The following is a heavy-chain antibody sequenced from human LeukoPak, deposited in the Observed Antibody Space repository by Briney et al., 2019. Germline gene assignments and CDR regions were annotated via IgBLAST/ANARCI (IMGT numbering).Heavy chain of an antibody. CDR1: GGTFSSYA. V-gene: IGHV1-69*13. CDR3: AGEGITIFGVGLYYYYYYGMDV. J-gene: IGHJ6*02. Sequence: SVTVSCKASGGTFSSYAISWVRQAPGQGLEWMGGIIPIFGTANYAQKFQGRVTITADESTSTAYMELSSLRSEDTAVYYCAGEGITIFGVGLYYYYYYGMDVWGQGTTVTVSS. CDR2: IIPIFGTA. D-gene: IGHD3-3*01.